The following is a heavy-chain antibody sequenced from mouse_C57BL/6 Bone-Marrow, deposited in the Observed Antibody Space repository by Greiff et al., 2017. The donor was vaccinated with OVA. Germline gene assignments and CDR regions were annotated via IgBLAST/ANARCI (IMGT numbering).Heavy chain of an antibody. D-gene: IGHD1-1*01. J-gene: IGHJ2*01. CDR3: ASFYYYGSSPLYFDY. Sequence: SGPELVKPGASVKISCKASGYTFTDYYINWVKQRPGQGLEWIGWIFPGSGSTYYNEKFKGKATLTVDKSSSTAYMLLSSLTSEDSAVYFCASFYYYGSSPLYFDYWGQGTTLTVSS. CDR1: GYTFTDYY. CDR2: IFPGSGST. V-gene: IGHV1-75*01.